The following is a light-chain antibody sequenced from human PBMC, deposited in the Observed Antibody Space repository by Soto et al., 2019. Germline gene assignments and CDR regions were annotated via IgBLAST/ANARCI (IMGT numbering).Light chain of an antibody. CDR3: QQRSNWPPT. V-gene: IGKV3-11*01. CDR1: QSVSSY. Sequence: EIVLTQSPATLSLSPGERATLSCRASQSVSSYLAWYQQKPGQAPRLLIFDASNRATGIPARFGGSGSATAFTLTISSLEPEDFAVYYCQQRSNWPPTFGQGTKVEIK. CDR2: DAS. J-gene: IGKJ1*01.